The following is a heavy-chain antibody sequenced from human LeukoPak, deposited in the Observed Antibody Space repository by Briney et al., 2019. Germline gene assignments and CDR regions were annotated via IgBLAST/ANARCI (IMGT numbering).Heavy chain of an antibody. Sequence: GGSLRLSCAASGFTVSSNYMSWVRQAPGKGLEWVSVIYSGGSTYYADSVKGRFTISRGNSKNTLYLQMNSLRAEDTAVYYCARGIVGALDAFDIWGQGTMVTVSS. V-gene: IGHV3-66*01. CDR1: GFTVSSNY. D-gene: IGHD1-26*01. J-gene: IGHJ3*02. CDR3: ARGIVGALDAFDI. CDR2: IYSGGST.